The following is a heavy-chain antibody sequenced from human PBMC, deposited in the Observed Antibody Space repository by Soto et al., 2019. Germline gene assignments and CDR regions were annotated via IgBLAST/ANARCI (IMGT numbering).Heavy chain of an antibody. D-gene: IGHD3-16*01. CDR2: IYSGGSI. CDR3: ARDGNGQRGSPH. CDR1: GFPVSNNF. J-gene: IGHJ4*02. Sequence: VQLVESGGGLIQAGGSLRLSCAASGFPVSNNFMMWVRQAPGKGLEWVSLIYSGGSISYADSVKGRFTISRDGSMNMLYLQMNSLTAEDTAVYYCARDGNGQRGSPHWGQGTLVTVSS. V-gene: IGHV3-53*02.